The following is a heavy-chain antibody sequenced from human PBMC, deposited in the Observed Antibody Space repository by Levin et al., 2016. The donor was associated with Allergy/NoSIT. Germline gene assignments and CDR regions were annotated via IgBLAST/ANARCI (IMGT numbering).Heavy chain of an antibody. Sequence: GGSLRLSCVGSGFPFSNYAMSWVRQAPGKGLEWVSDINSSGSRTDYADSVKGRFTISRDNSKKTVYLQMNSLRAEDTAVYYCAKPPGSGSYYKGSYYFDYWGQGTLVTVSS. CDR2: INSSGSRT. CDR1: GFPFSNYA. V-gene: IGHV3-23*05. D-gene: IGHD3-10*01. J-gene: IGHJ4*02. CDR3: AKPPGSGSYYKGSYYFDY.